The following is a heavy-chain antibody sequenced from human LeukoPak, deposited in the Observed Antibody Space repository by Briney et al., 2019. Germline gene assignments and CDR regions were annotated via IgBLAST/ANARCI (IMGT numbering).Heavy chain of an antibody. CDR1: GYTFTGYY. J-gene: IGHJ3*02. Sequence: GASVKVSCKASGYTFTGYYMHWVRQAPGQGLEWMGWINPNSGGTNYAQKFQGRVTMTRDTSISTAYMELSRLRSDDTAVYYCARDHGYGSGSLDAFDIWGQGTMVTVSS. CDR2: INPNSGGT. D-gene: IGHD3-10*01. CDR3: ARDHGYGSGSLDAFDI. V-gene: IGHV1-2*02.